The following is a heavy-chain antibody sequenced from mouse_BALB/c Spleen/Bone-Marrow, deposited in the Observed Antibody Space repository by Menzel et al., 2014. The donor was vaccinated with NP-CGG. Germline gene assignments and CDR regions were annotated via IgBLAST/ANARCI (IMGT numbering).Heavy chain of an antibody. CDR3: ARKPPIYYDFALDY. D-gene: IGHD2-4*01. Sequence: LVESGASMKIPCKASGYSFTGYTMNWVKQSHGKNLEWIGLINPYNGGTSYNQKFKGKATLTVDKSSSTAYMELLSLTSEDSAVYYCARKPPIYYDFALDYWGQGTTLTVSS. V-gene: IGHV1-18*01. J-gene: IGHJ2*01. CDR1: GYSFTGYT. CDR2: INPYNGGT.